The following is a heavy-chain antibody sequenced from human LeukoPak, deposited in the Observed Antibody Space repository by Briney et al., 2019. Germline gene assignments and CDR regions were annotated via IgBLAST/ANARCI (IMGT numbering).Heavy chain of an antibody. J-gene: IGHJ4*02. Sequence: ASVKVSCKVSGYTLTELSMHWVRQAPGKGLEWMRGFDPEDGETIYAQKFQGRVTMTEDTSTDTAYMELSSLRSEDTAVYYCATGGYGVNYYFDYWGQGTLVTVSS. CDR1: GYTLTELS. V-gene: IGHV1-24*01. D-gene: IGHD6-13*01. CDR2: FDPEDGET. CDR3: ATGGYGVNYYFDY.